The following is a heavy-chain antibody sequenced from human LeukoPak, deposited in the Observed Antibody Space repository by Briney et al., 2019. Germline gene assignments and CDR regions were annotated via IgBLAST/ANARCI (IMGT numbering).Heavy chain of an antibody. CDR1: GYTFTGYY. V-gene: IGHV1-2*02. Sequence: ASVKVSCKASGYTFTGYYMHWVRQAPGQGLEWMGWINPNSGGTNYAQKSQGRVTMTRDTSISTAYMELSRLRSDDTAVYYCARDPRGGNSYYYYYYMDVWGKGTTVTVSS. CDR3: ARDPRGGNSYYYYYYMDV. D-gene: IGHD4-23*01. J-gene: IGHJ6*03. CDR2: INPNSGGT.